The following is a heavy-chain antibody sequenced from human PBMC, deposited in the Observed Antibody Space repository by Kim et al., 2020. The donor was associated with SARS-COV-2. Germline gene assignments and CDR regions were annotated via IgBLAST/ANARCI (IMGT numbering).Heavy chain of an antibody. V-gene: IGHV1-3*01. Sequence: KYSQKLQRRVNITRDKSASTAYMELGTLRSEDTAVYYCARTFGVATYMDVWGKGTTVTVSS. D-gene: IGHD3-3*01. J-gene: IGHJ6*03. CDR3: ARTFGVATYMDV.